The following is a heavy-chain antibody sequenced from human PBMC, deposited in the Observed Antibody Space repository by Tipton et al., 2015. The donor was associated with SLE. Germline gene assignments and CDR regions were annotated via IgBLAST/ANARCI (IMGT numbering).Heavy chain of an antibody. V-gene: IGHV4-59*12. CDR1: GGSIISYY. J-gene: IGHJ6*02. CDR2: VDYSGTT. Sequence: TLSLTCNVSGGSIISYYCSWIRQPPGKGLEWIGYVDYSGTTNYNPSLKSRITISLDKSNNHFSLRLSSLTAADTAVYYCARGPDYSNYYFYRMDVWGQGTTVTVSS. D-gene: IGHD4-11*01. CDR3: ARGPDYSNYYFYRMDV.